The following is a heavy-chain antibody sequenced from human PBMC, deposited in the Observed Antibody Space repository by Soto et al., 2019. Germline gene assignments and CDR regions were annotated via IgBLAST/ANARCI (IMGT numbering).Heavy chain of an antibody. V-gene: IGHV3-30*03. CDR2: ISYDGGLQ. J-gene: IGHJ4*02. CDR1: GFTFSSYG. D-gene: IGHD5-18*01. CDR3: VSDRGYGHASVPYS. Sequence: QAQLVESGGGVVQPGRSLRLSCAASGFTFSSYGMHWVRQAPGTGLGWVAVISYDGGLQHYADSVKGRFTISRDNSKNMVLLQMNSLRADDTAVYYCVSDRGYGHASVPYSWGQGTLVSVSS.